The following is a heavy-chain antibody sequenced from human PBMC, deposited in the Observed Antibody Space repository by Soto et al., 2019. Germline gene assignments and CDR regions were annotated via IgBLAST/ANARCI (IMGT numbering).Heavy chain of an antibody. CDR1: GGSISIGGYF. V-gene: IGHV4-31*03. D-gene: IGHD3-10*01. Sequence: QVQLQESGPGLVKPSQTLSLTCTVSGGSISIGGYFWSWIRQYPGKGLEWIGHIYYNGSTYYNPSLKSRVTISIDTSKNQFSLRLTSVTAADTAVYYCATDEYFGSEIYFYYYGMDVWGQGTTVTVSS. CDR3: ATDEYFGSEIYFYYYGMDV. J-gene: IGHJ6*02. CDR2: IYYNGST.